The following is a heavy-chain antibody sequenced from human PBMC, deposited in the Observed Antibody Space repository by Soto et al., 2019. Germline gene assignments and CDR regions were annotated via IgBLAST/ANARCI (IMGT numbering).Heavy chain of an antibody. V-gene: IGHV1-24*01. Sequence: ASVTVSFKFSRSTLTELSMHWVRQAPGKGLEWMGGFDPEDGETIYAQKFQGRVTMTEDTSTDTAYMELSSLRSEDTAVYYCATGTTILSWFDPWGHGTLVTSPQ. CDR2: FDPEDGET. CDR1: RSTLTELS. D-gene: IGHD1-7*01. CDR3: ATGTTILSWFDP. J-gene: IGHJ5*02.